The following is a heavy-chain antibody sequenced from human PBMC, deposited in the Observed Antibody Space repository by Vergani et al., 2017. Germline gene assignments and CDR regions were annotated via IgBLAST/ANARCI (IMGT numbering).Heavy chain of an antibody. CDR1: GFTFSSYG. CDR2: ISYDGSNK. J-gene: IGHJ4*02. V-gene: IGHV3-30*18. CDR3: AKEVGMTTLTSGEY. D-gene: IGHD4-17*01. Sequence: QVQLVESGGGVVQPGRSLRLSCAASGFTFSSYGMHWVRQAPGKGLEWVAVISYDGSNKYYADSVKGRFTISRDNSKNTLYLQMNSLRSEDTAVYYCAKEVGMTTLTSGEYWGQGTLVSVSS.